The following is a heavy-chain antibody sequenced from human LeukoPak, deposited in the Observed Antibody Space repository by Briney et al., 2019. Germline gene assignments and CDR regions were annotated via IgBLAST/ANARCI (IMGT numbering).Heavy chain of an antibody. CDR3: ARVAAIVVAGVIPDYFDY. CDR1: GYTFTGSY. Sequence: ASVKVSCKASGYTFTGSYMHLVRQAPGQGLEGMGCINPSSGGTDYGQKFQGRVTMTRDTSISTAYMELSRLRYVDTAVYYCARVAAIVVAGVIPDYFDYWGQGTLVTVSS. D-gene: IGHD6-19*01. V-gene: IGHV1-2*02. J-gene: IGHJ4*02. CDR2: INPSSGGT.